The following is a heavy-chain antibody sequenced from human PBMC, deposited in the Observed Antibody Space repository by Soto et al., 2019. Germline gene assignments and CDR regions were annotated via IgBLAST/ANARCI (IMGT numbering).Heavy chain of an antibody. CDR2: IYYSGST. CDR1: GGSISSGGYS. D-gene: IGHD1-1*01. Sequence: SETLSLTCAVSGGSISSGGYSWSWIRQPPGKGLEWIGSIYYSGSTYYNPSLKSRVTISVDTSKNQFSLKLSSVTAADTAVYYCARRPGTMYYYYYGMDVWGQGTTVTSP. V-gene: IGHV4-30-2*03. J-gene: IGHJ6*02. CDR3: ARRPGTMYYYYYGMDV.